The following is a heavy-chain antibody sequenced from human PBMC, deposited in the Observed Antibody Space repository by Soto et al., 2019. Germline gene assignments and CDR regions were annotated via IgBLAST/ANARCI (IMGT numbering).Heavy chain of an antibody. CDR2: IIPIFGTA. Sequence: SVKVSCKASGGTFSSYAISCVRQAPGQGLEWVGGIIPIFGTANYAQKFQGRVTITAVESTSTAYMELSSLRSEDTAVYYCARDRKTGTTDYYYGMDVWGQGTTVTVSS. CDR1: GGTFSSYA. D-gene: IGHD1-7*01. V-gene: IGHV1-69*13. CDR3: ARDRKTGTTDYYYGMDV. J-gene: IGHJ6*02.